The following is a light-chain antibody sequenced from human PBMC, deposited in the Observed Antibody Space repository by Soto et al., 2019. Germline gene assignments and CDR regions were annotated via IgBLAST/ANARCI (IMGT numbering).Light chain of an antibody. CDR1: SSNIGAGFD. Sequence: QSVLTQPPSESGAPGQRVTISCTGSSSNIGAGFDVHWYHQIAGTAPKLLIYGNSNRPSGVPDRFSGSKSGTSASLANNGLQAEDEAHYYCQSYDNSLSGSWVFGGGTKLTVL. CDR3: QSYDNSLSGSWV. J-gene: IGLJ3*02. CDR2: GNS. V-gene: IGLV1-40*01.